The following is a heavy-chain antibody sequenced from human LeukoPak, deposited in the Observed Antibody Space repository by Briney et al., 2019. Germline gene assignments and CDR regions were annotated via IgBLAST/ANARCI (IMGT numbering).Heavy chain of an antibody. CDR2: ISSSSSYI. CDR1: GFTFSSYS. Sequence: KPGGSLRLSCAASGFTFSSYSMNWVRQAPGKGLEWVSSISSSSSYIYYADSVKGRFTISRDNAENSLYLQMTSLGVDDTAVYYCATVPPGRCNDDPCYPVFDYWGPGALVTVSS. J-gene: IGHJ4*02. CDR3: ATVPPGRCNDDPCYPVFDY. V-gene: IGHV3-21*01. D-gene: IGHD2-15*01.